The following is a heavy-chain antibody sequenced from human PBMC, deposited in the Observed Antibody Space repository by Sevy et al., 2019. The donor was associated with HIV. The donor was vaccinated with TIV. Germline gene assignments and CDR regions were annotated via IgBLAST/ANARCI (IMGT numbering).Heavy chain of an antibody. D-gene: IGHD2-15*01. V-gene: IGHV1-18*01. J-gene: IGHJ5*02. CDR3: ARDRAYCSGGTCYRNWFDP. CDR2: IDADNGNT. CDR1: GYTFTNYG. Sequence: ASVKVSCKPSGYTFTNYGISWVRQAPGQGLEWMGWIDADNGNTNYAQKFQGRVTMTTDTSTSTAYTELRSLTSDDTAVYYCARDRAYCSGGTCYRNWFDPWGQGTLVTVSS.